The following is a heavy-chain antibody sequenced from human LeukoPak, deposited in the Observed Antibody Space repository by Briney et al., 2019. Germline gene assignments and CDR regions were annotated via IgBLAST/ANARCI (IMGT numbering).Heavy chain of an antibody. D-gene: IGHD6-13*01. Sequence: GGSLRLSCAASGFTFSSYSMNWVRQAPGKGLEWVSYISSSSSTIYYADSVKGRFTISRDNAKNSLYLQMNSLRAEDTAVYYCARSFSWRGYYFDYWGQGTLVTVSS. V-gene: IGHV3-48*01. J-gene: IGHJ4*02. CDR1: GFTFSSYS. CDR2: ISSSSSTI. CDR3: ARSFSWRGYYFDY.